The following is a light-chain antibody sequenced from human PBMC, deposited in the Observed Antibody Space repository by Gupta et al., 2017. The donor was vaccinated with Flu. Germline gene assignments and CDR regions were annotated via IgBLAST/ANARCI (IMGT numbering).Light chain of an antibody. CDR2: DVS. Sequence: QSALTLPRSVYGSPRPSVTISCTGTSSDVGAYNFVSWYQQHPGKAPKLMIYDVSEWPSGVPDRFSGSKSGNTASLTISGLQAEDEADYFCCSYAGSYSVIFGGGTKLTVL. J-gene: IGLJ2*01. CDR3: CSYAGSYSVI. CDR1: SSDVGAYNF. V-gene: IGLV2-11*01.